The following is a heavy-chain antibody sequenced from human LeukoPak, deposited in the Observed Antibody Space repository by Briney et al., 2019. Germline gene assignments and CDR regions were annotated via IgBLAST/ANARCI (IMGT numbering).Heavy chain of an antibody. CDR3: ARDRYYGSESYYGFPPHFDY. V-gene: IGHV3-48*01. Sequence: GGSLRLSCAVSGFTFSSYSMNWVRQAPGKGLEWVSYISRSSSTIYYADSVKGRFTISRDNSKNTLYLQMNSLRAEDTAVYYCARDRYYGSESYYGFPPHFDYWGQGTLVTVSS. J-gene: IGHJ4*02. D-gene: IGHD3-10*01. CDR1: GFTFSSYS. CDR2: ISRSSSTI.